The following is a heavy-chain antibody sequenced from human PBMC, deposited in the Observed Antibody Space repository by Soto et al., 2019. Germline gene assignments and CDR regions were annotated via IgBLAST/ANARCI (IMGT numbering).Heavy chain of an antibody. J-gene: IGHJ4*02. CDR1: GYSFFSYY. D-gene: IGHD3-3*01. CDR2: FLASGGNT. Sequence: GASVKVSCKASGYSFFSYYIHWVRQAPGQGLEWMGRFLASGGNTDYAQRFRGRISMTRDTSTTNTVSLELTSLTSDHTAVYYCARGGAALFGVIDSWGQGTRVTVSS. V-gene: IGHV1-46*01. CDR3: ARGGAALFGVIDS.